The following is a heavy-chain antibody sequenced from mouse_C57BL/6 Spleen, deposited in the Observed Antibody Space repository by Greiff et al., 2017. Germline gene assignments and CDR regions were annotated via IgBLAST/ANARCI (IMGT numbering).Heavy chain of an antibody. Sequence: QVQLKQSGAELMKPGASVKLSCKATGYTFTGYWIEWVKQRPGHGLEWIGEILPGSGSTNYNEKFKGKDTFTADKSSNTAYMQLSHLTTEDSAIYYGAKWGSSDGTVYYYAMDYWGQGTSVTVSS. D-gene: IGHD1-1*01. CDR1: GYTFTGYW. CDR2: ILPGSGST. J-gene: IGHJ4*01. V-gene: IGHV1-9*01. CDR3: AKWGSSDGTVYYYAMDY.